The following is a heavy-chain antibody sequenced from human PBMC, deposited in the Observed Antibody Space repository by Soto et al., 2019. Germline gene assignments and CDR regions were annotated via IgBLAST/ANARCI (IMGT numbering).Heavy chain of an antibody. CDR3: ARGLLLWFGESPVDYYYYMDV. Sequence: QVQLQESGPGLVKPSQTLSLTCTVSGGSISSGGYYWSWIRQHPGKGLEWIGYIYYSGSTYYNPSLKSRVTISVDTSKNQFSLKLSSVTAADTAVYYCARGLLLWFGESPVDYYYYMDVWGKGTTVTVSS. CDR2: IYYSGST. V-gene: IGHV4-31*03. D-gene: IGHD3-10*01. J-gene: IGHJ6*03. CDR1: GGSISSGGYY.